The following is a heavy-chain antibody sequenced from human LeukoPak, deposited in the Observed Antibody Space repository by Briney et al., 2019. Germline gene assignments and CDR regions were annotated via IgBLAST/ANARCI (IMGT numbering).Heavy chain of an antibody. D-gene: IGHD3-10*01. CDR3: ARHGSYGSGNYYNAPIDY. CDR1: GFTFSDYY. Sequence: GSLRLSCAASGFTFSDYYMSWIRQAPGKGLEWVGEINHTEGTNDNPSLKSRVTISVDTSKNQFSLKLSSVTAADTAVYYCARHGSYGSGNYYNAPIDYWGQGTLVTVSS. CDR2: INHTEGT. V-gene: IGHV4-34*01. J-gene: IGHJ4*02.